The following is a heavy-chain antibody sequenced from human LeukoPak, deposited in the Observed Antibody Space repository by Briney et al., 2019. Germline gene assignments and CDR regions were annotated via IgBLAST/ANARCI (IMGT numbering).Heavy chain of an antibody. Sequence: PGESLKISCKSSGYSFTSYWIGWVRQMPGKGLEWMGIIYPGDSDTRYSPSFQGQVTISADKSISTAYLQWSSLKASDTAMYYCARRDYYDSSGWPFDYWGQGTLVTVSS. CDR2: IYPGDSDT. V-gene: IGHV5-51*01. CDR1: GYSFTSYW. CDR3: ARRDYYDSSGWPFDY. D-gene: IGHD3-22*01. J-gene: IGHJ4*02.